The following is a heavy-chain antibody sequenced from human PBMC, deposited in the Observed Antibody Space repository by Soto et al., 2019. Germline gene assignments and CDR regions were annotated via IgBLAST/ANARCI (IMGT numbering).Heavy chain of an antibody. CDR3: ARHLDIVAPIDY. CDR1: GGSISSYY. Sequence: SETLSLTCTVSGGSISSYYWSWIRQPPGKGLEWIGYIYYSGSTNYNPSLKSRVTISVDTSKNQFSLKLSSVTAADTAVYYCARHLDIVAPIDYWGQGTLVTVSS. V-gene: IGHV4-59*08. D-gene: IGHD5-12*01. J-gene: IGHJ4*02. CDR2: IYYSGST.